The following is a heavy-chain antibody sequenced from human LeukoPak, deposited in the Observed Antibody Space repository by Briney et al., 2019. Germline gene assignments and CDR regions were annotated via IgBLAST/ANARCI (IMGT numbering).Heavy chain of an antibody. J-gene: IGHJ4*02. D-gene: IGHD2-15*01. Sequence: GGSVRLSCAASGFTFSSSAMSWVRQAPGKGLEWVSAISNNGGYTYYADSVQGRFTISRDNSKSTLCLQMNSLRAEDTAVYYCAKQLGYCSDGSCYFPYWGQGTLVTVSS. V-gene: IGHV3-23*01. CDR2: ISNNGGYT. CDR3: AKQLGYCSDGSCYFPY. CDR1: GFTFSSSA.